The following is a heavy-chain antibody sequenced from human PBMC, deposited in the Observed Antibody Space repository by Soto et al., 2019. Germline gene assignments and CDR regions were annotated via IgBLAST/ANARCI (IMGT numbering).Heavy chain of an antibody. J-gene: IGHJ6*03. D-gene: IGHD2-2*01. CDR2: IHGDNGNT. V-gene: IGHV1-3*01. CDR3: ARDPVRHQLPPELDMDV. CDR1: GYSFSTYA. Sequence: QVHLVQSGAEVKKPGASVKVSCKASGYSFSTYAMNWVRQAPGQGLEWMGWIHGDNGNTKYSQKFQGRVTITRDTSASTFTSYMELSSLRSEDTGVYYCARDPVRHQLPPELDMDVWGEGTTVTVSS.